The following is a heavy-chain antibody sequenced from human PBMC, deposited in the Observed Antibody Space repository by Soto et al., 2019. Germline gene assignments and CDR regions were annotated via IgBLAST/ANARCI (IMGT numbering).Heavy chain of an antibody. V-gene: IGHV4-30-4*01. CDR3: ARGNPDSVVVVAVTPPDWFDP. CDR1: GGSISSGDYY. D-gene: IGHD2-15*01. CDR2: LYYSGRT. Sequence: QVQLQESGPGLVKPSQTLSLTCTVSGGSISSGDYYWGGIRQPPGKGLEGIGYLYYSGRTYYNPSLKSRVTISFDTYKNQFSLNMSSVTAADTAVYYGARGNPDSVVVVAVTPPDWFDPWGQGTLVTVSS. J-gene: IGHJ5*02.